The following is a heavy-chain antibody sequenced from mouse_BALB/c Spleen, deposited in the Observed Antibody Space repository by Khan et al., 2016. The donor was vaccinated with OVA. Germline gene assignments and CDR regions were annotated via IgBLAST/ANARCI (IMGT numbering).Heavy chain of an antibody. CDR2: IWSGGST. CDR3: ARIFIGTTDYAMDY. Sequence: QVQLKQSGPGLVQPSQSLSITCTVSGFSLTSYGVHWVRQSPGKGLEWLGVIWSGGSTDYNAAFISRLSISKDNSKSQVFFKMNSLQANDTAIYYSARIFIGTTDYAMDYWGQGTSGTVSS. J-gene: IGHJ4*01. CDR1: GFSLTSYG. V-gene: IGHV2-2*02. D-gene: IGHD2-14*01.